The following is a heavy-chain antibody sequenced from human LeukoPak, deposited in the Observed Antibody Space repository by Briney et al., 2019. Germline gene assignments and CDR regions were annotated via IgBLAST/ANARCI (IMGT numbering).Heavy chain of an antibody. V-gene: IGHV4-34*01. J-gene: IGHJ5*02. Sequence: SETLSLTCAVYGGSFSGYYWSWIRQPPGKGLEWIGEINHSGSTNYNPSLKSRVTISVDTSKNQFSLKLSSVTAADTAVYYCARHVYNWKDAWFDPWGQGTLVTVSS. CDR1: GGSFSGYY. CDR3: ARHVYNWKDAWFDP. CDR2: INHSGST. D-gene: IGHD1-1*01.